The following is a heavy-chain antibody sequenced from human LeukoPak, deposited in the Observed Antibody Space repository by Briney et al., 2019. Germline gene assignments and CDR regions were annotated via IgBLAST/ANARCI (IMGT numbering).Heavy chain of an antibody. V-gene: IGHV3-23*01. CDR1: GFTFSGYA. CDR3: AKTASSITMVRGVILDY. Sequence: QSGGSLRLSCAASGFTFSGYAMSWVRQAPGKGLEWVSTISGSGGSTYYADSVKGRFTISRDNSKNTLYLQMNSLRAEDTAVYYCAKTASSITMVRGVILDYWGQGTLVTVSS. CDR2: ISGSGGST. J-gene: IGHJ4*02. D-gene: IGHD3-10*01.